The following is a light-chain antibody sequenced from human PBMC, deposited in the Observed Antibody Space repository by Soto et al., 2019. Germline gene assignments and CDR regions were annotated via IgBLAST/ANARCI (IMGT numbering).Light chain of an antibody. CDR1: NSDIGNYNY. CDR3: SSYTSSSTRV. J-gene: IGLJ2*01. Sequence: QSVLTQPRSVSGSPGQSVTISCTGTNSDIGNYNYVSWYQQHPGKAPKVMIYDVSKRPSGVSNRFSGSKSGNTASLTISGLQAEDEADYYCSSYTSSSTRVFGGGTKLTVL. V-gene: IGLV2-14*03. CDR2: DVS.